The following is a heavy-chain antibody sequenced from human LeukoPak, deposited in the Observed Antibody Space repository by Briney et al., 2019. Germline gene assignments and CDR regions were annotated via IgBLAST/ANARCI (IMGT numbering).Heavy chain of an antibody. CDR3: ARGFGRFDP. Sequence: PSGTLSLTCAVSGGSISSSNWWSWVRQPPGKGLEWIGEINHSGSTNYNPSLKSRVTISVDTSKNQFSLKLSSVTAADTAVYYCARGFGRFDPWGQGTLVTVSS. D-gene: IGHD3-16*01. J-gene: IGHJ5*02. CDR1: GGSISSSNW. CDR2: INHSGST. V-gene: IGHV4-4*02.